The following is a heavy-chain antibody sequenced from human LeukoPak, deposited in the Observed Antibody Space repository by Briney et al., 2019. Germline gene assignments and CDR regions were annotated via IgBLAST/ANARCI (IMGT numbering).Heavy chain of an antibody. D-gene: IGHD2/OR15-2a*01. J-gene: IGHJ4*02. CDR2: ISSDSSYK. CDR1: GFTFSRYS. CDR3: AGVFYAVPSMSDS. Sequence: GGSLRLSCVASGFTFSRYSMNWVRQAPGKGLEWVSLISSDSSYKYYADSVKGRFTISRDNAKNSLYLQMNSLRAEDTTVYFSAGVFYAVPSMSDSWGQGTLVTVSS. V-gene: IGHV3-21*01.